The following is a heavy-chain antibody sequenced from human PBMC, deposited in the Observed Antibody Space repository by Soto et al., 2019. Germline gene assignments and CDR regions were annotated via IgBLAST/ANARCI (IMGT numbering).Heavy chain of an antibody. CDR2: IYPSGSYT. V-gene: IGHV5-10-1*01. J-gene: IGHJ6*02. CDR3: ASLYCSGGSCYSSDALGVASYYYYGMDV. Sequence: PGAALPISCKVSGYSFTSYWISWVRQMPGKGLEWTGRIYPSGSYTNYSPSFQGHVTISADKSISTAYLQWSSLKASDTAMYYCASLYCSGGSCYSSDALGVASYYYYGMDVWGQGTTVTVSS. D-gene: IGHD2-15*01. CDR1: GYSFTSYW.